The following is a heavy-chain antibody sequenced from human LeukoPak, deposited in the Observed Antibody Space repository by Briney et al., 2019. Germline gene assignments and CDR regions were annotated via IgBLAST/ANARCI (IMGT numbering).Heavy chain of an antibody. D-gene: IGHD5-18*01. Sequence: GRSLRLSCAASGFTFSSYAMHWVRQAPGKGLEWGAVISYDGSNKYYADSVKGRFTISRDNSKNTLYLQMNSLRAEDTAVYYGARDRRVQLWSPAGFDYWGQGTLVTVSS. CDR2: ISYDGSNK. V-gene: IGHV3-30*04. J-gene: IGHJ4*02. CDR1: GFTFSSYA. CDR3: ARDRRVQLWSPAGFDY.